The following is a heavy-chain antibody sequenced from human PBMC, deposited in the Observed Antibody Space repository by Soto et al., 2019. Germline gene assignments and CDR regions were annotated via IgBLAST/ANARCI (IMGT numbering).Heavy chain of an antibody. CDR2: VSAGGDMT. CDR3: ARGDRGGSGSPASYYYSGLDV. Sequence: DVQVLESGGDLVQPGGSLRLSCAASGFTFNSYAMSWVRQAPGKGLEWFSSVSAGGDMTSYSDSVKGRFTISRDNSNNALFLQMNSLRIEDTALYYCARGDRGGSGSPASYYYSGLDVWGQGTTVTVS. CDR1: GFTFNSYA. V-gene: IGHV3-23*01. J-gene: IGHJ6*02. D-gene: IGHD3-10*01.